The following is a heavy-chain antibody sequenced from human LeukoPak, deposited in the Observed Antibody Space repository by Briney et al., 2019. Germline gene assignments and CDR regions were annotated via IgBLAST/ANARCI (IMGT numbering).Heavy chain of an antibody. V-gene: IGHV1-18*01. D-gene: IGHD2-2*02. CDR1: GYSFANYG. Sequence: ASVKVSCKTFGYSFANYGISWVRQAPGQGLEWMGWISAYNGNTNYAQKLQGRVTMTTDTSTSTAYMELRSLRSDDTAVYYCARAYCSSTSCYTDFDYWGQGTLVTVSS. J-gene: IGHJ4*02. CDR2: ISAYNGNT. CDR3: ARAYCSSTSCYTDFDY.